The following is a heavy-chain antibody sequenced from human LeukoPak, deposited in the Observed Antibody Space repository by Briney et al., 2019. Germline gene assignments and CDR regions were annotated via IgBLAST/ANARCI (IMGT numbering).Heavy chain of an antibody. CDR2: ISSSSSYI. CDR3: AREARTVGANFHY. D-gene: IGHD1-26*01. Sequence: GGSLRLSCAASGFTFSSYSMNWVGQAPGKGLEWVSSISSSSSYIYYADSVKGRFTIPRDNAKNSLYLQMNSLRAEDTAVYYCAREARTVGANFHYWRQRPLLTVSS. CDR1: GFTFSSYS. V-gene: IGHV3-21*01. J-gene: IGHJ4*02.